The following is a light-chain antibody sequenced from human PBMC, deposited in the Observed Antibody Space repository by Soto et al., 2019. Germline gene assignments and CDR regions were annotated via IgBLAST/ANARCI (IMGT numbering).Light chain of an antibody. CDR3: ATWDDSLSGPV. V-gene: IGLV1-47*02. CDR2: SND. J-gene: IGLJ3*02. CDR1: SSNIGTYY. Sequence: QSVLTQPPSASGTPGQRVTISCSGSSSNIGTYYIHWYKQLPGTAPKTLIHSNDQRPSGVPDRISGSKSGTSASLAISGLRSEDEADYYCATWDDSLSGPVFGGGTQLTVL.